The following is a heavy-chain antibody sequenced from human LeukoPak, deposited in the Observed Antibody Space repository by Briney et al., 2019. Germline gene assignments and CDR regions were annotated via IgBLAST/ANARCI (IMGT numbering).Heavy chain of an antibody. CDR2: IYPGDSDT. CDR1: GYSFTSYW. Sequence: GESLQISCKGSGYSFTSYWIGWVRQLPGKGLEWMGIIYPGDSDTRYSPSFQGQVTISADKSISTAYLQWSSLKASDTAMYYCARSPIDYYYYMDVWGKGTTVTVSS. V-gene: IGHV5-51*01. CDR3: ARSPIDYYYYMDV. J-gene: IGHJ6*03.